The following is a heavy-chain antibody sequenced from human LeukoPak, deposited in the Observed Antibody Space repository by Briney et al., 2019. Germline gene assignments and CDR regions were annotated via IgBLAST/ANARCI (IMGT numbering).Heavy chain of an antibody. D-gene: IGHD3-9*01. CDR3: ARRKEEYYDILTGYTRGPWFDP. J-gene: IGHJ5*02. Sequence: PSETLSLTCTVSGGSISSSSYSWGWIRQPPGKGLEWIGSIYYSGSTYYNPSLKSRVTISVDTSKNQFSLKLSSVTAADTAVYYCARRKEEYYDILTGYTRGPWFDPWGQGTLVTVSS. CDR2: IYYSGST. V-gene: IGHV4-39*01. CDR1: GGSISSSSYS.